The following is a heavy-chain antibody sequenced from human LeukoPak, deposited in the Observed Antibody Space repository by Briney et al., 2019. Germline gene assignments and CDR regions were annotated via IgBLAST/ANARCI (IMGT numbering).Heavy chain of an antibody. Sequence: KSGGSLRLSCAASGFTFSSYSMNWVRQAPGKGLEWVSSISSSSSYIYYADSVKGRFTISRDNAKNSLYLQMNSLRAEDTAVYYCARDYGDYGYYFDYWGQGTLVTVSS. J-gene: IGHJ4*02. V-gene: IGHV3-21*01. D-gene: IGHD4-17*01. CDR3: ARDYGDYGYYFDY. CDR1: GFTFSSYS. CDR2: ISSSSSYI.